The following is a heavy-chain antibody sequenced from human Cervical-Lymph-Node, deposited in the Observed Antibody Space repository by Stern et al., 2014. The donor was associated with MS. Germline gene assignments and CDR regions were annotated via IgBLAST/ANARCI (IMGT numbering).Heavy chain of an antibody. CDR3: ARQFRPYFYGFDV. D-gene: IGHD5-24*01. CDR1: GGTLRNYA. CDR2: IIPILGSA. Sequence: VQLVESGAEVKKPGSSVKVSCKASGGTLRNYAISWVRQAPGPGLEWMGGIIPILGSANYAQDFQDRVTITADESTTTAYMELSSLRSDDTAVYYCARQFRPYFYGFDVWGHGTTVTVSS. V-gene: IGHV1-69*01. J-gene: IGHJ6*02.